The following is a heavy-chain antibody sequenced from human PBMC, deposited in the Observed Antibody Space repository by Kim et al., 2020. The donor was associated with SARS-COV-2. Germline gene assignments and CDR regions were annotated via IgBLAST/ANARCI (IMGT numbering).Heavy chain of an antibody. Sequence: AGSVKSRITINPDTSKNQFSLQLNSVTPEDTAVYYCARLISGGGVYGMDVWGQGTTVTVSS. CDR3: ARLISGGGVYGMDV. J-gene: IGHJ6*02. D-gene: IGHD2-8*02. V-gene: IGHV6-1*01.